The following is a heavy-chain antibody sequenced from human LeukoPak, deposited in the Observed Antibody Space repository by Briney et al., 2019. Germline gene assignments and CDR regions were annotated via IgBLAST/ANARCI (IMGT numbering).Heavy chain of an antibody. D-gene: IGHD6-19*01. CDR1: GYTFIGHY. V-gene: IGHV1-2*02. CDR2: INPNSGDT. CDR3: AREGWDQRDTAAFDY. Sequence: ASVKVSCKASGYTFIGHYMHWARQAPGQGLEWMGWINPNSGDTSSAQKFQGRVTMTRDKSITTVYMELSRLRPDDTAVYYCAREGWDQRDTAAFDYWGQGTLVTVSS. J-gene: IGHJ4*02.